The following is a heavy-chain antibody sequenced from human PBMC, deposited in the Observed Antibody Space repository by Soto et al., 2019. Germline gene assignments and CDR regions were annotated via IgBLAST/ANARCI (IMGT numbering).Heavy chain of an antibody. Sequence: PGGSLRLSCAASGFTFSDFWMSWIRQAPGKGLEWVANIRQGGSEKYYVDSVKGRFTISRDNAKNSLYLQMNSLRAEDTALYYCARELGGFGDYYYYGMDVWGQGTTVTVSS. CDR2: IRQGGSEK. D-gene: IGHD3-10*01. CDR1: GFTFSDFW. V-gene: IGHV3-7*03. J-gene: IGHJ6*02. CDR3: ARELGGFGDYYYYGMDV.